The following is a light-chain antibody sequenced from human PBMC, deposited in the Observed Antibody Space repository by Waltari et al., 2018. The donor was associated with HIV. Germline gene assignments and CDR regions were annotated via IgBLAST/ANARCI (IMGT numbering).Light chain of an antibody. CDR2: DYT. Sequence: SDVLTQPPSVSVAGGQTDRITCGGNNSGSKNGNRYPHQPGPAPVLVVLDYTDRPSGIPERFPVSNSGYTATLTISRVEAGGEADYHCQLSDTSCDRVIFGAGTKLTVL. CDR3: QLSDTSCDRVI. J-gene: IGLJ2*01. V-gene: IGLV3-21*02. CDR1: NSGSKN.